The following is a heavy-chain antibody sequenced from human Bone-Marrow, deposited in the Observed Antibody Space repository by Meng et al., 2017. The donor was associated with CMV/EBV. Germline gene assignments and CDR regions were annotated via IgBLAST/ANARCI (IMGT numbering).Heavy chain of an antibody. Sequence: GGSLRLSCAASGFTFSSYDMHWVRQAPGKGLEWVAVISYDGSNKYYADSVKGRFTISRDNSKNTLYLQMNSLRAEDTAVYYCSREGGKYYYGSSGIDSWGQGTLVTVSS. CDR2: ISYDGSNK. CDR3: SREGGKYYYGSSGIDS. D-gene: IGHD3-22*01. J-gene: IGHJ4*02. CDR1: GFTFSSYD. V-gene: IGHV3-30*04.